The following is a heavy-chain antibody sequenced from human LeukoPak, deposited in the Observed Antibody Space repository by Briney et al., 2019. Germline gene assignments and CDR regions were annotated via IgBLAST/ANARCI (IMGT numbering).Heavy chain of an antibody. J-gene: IGHJ5*02. D-gene: IGHD3-9*01. CDR1: GGSISSYY. V-gene: IGHV4-59*08. Sequence: SETLSLTCTVSGGSISSYYWSWIRQPPGKGLERIGYIYYSGSTNYNPSLKSRVTISVDTSKNQFSLKLSSVTAADTAVYYCARVLRYFDWMGHWFDPWGQGTLVTVSS. CDR3: ARVLRYFDWMGHWFDP. CDR2: IYYSGST.